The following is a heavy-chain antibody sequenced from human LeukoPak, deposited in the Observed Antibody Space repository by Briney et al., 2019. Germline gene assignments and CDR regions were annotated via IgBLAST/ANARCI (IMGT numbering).Heavy chain of an antibody. J-gene: IGHJ4*02. Sequence: GGSLRLSCAASGFTVSSNYMSWVRQAPGKGLEWVSVIYSGGSTYYADSVKGRFTISRDNSKNTLYLQMNSLRAEDTAGYYCARLTRRSGNYFENWGQGTLVTVSS. V-gene: IGHV3-53*01. CDR1: GFTVSSNY. CDR3: ARLTRRSGNYFEN. CDR2: IYSGGST. D-gene: IGHD1-1*01.